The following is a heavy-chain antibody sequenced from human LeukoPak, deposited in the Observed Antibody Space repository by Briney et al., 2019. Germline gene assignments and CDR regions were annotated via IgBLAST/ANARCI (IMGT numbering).Heavy chain of an antibody. V-gene: IGHV4-34*01. CDR3: ARLWSTDCSGGSCPHQPNY. Sequence: SETLSLTCGVYRGSFSNYYWSWIRQPPGKGLEWIGEINHSGSTNYNPSLKSRVTISVDASSNQFSLKLSSVTAADTAVYYCARLWSTDCSGGSCPHQPNYWGQGTLVTVSS. CDR1: RGSFSNYY. D-gene: IGHD2-15*01. J-gene: IGHJ4*02. CDR2: INHSGST.